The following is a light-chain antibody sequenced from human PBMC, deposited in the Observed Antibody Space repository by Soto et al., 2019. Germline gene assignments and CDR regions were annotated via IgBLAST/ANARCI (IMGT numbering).Light chain of an antibody. CDR3: SSYKISSIRYV. V-gene: IGLV2-14*01. Sequence: QSVLTQHASVSGSPGQSITISCTGTSSDVGGYNSVSWYQQLPGKAPKLIIYDVSNRPSGVSNRFSGSKSDNTASLTISGLQAEDEADYYCSSYKISSIRYVLGTGTKVTVL. J-gene: IGLJ1*01. CDR1: SSDVGGYNS. CDR2: DVS.